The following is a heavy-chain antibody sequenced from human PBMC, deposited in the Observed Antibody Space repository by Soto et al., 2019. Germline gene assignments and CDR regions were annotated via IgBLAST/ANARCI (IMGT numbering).Heavy chain of an antibody. J-gene: IGHJ3*02. CDR3: ATTITLVGVALGGAFDI. D-gene: IGHD3-3*01. CDR1: GGTFSTYT. CDR2: IIPILGIT. V-gene: IGHV1-69*02. Sequence: QVQLVQSGAEVKKPGSSVKVSCKASGGTFSTYTISWVRQAPGQGLEWMGRIIPILGITNYAQKFQGRVTITADKSTSTAYMELSSLRSEDTAVYYCATTITLVGVALGGAFDIWGQGTMVTVSS.